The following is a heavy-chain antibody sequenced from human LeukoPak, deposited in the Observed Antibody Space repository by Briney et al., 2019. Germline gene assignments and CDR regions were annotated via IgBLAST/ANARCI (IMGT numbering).Heavy chain of an antibody. D-gene: IGHD3-3*01. CDR3: AHHGGGTIRIAAFDI. CDR1: GFTFSGYW. J-gene: IGHJ3*02. Sequence: GGSLRLSCAASGFTFSGYWMSWVRQAPGKGLEWVAFIRYDGSNKYYADSVKGRFTISRDNSKNTLYLQLNSLRAEDTAIYYCAHHGGGTIRIAAFDIWGQGTMVTVSS. V-gene: IGHV3-30*02. CDR2: IRYDGSNK.